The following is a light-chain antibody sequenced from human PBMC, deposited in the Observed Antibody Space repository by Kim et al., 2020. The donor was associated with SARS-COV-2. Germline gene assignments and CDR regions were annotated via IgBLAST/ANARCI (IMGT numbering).Light chain of an antibody. CDR2: DDS. Sequence: APGKTARSTGGGNNIGSKSGYWYQQKSGQAPVLVVFDDSDRPSGIPERFSGSRSGNTATLTVIRVEAGDEADYYCQVWDTNSDHVVFGGGTQLTVL. J-gene: IGLJ2*01. CDR3: QVWDTNSDHVV. V-gene: IGLV3-21*03. CDR1: NIGSKS.